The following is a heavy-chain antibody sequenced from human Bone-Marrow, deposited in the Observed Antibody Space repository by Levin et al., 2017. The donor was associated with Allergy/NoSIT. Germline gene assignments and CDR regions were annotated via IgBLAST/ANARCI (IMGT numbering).Heavy chain of an antibody. Sequence: SGPTLVKPTQTLTLTCTFSGFSLSTSGVGVGWIRQPPGKALEWLALIYWNDDKRYSPSLKSRLTITKDTSKNQVVLTMTNMDPVDTATYYCAHTPAGIAARPYFDYWGQGTLVTVSS. D-gene: IGHD6-6*01. V-gene: IGHV2-5*01. CDR1: GFSLSTSGVG. J-gene: IGHJ4*02. CDR2: IYWNDDK. CDR3: AHTPAGIAARPYFDY.